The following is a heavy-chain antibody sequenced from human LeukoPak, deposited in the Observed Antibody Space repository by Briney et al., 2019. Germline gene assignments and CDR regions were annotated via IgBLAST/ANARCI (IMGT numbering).Heavy chain of an antibody. CDR1: GYSISIGHY. D-gene: IGHD3-10*01. J-gene: IGHJ5*02. CDR3: ARGITSPGAAGA. Sequence: SETLSLTCTVSGYSISIGHYWGWIRQPPGKGLEWIGSIHHGGTTFYNPSLRNRVTISLNTSENQFSLKLASVTAADTALYYCARGITSPGAAGALGQGTLVTVSS. CDR2: IHHGGTT. V-gene: IGHV4-38-2*02.